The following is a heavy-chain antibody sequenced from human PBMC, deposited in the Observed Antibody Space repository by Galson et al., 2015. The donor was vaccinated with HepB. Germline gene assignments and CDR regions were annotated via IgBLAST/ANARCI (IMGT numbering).Heavy chain of an antibody. J-gene: IGHJ6*02. CDR1: GFTFSSYW. CDR2: INQDGSSK. D-gene: IGHD3-10*01. CDR3: ARRISLVRGIITKPDYYYGMDV. V-gene: IGHV3-7*03. Sequence: SLRLSCAASGFTFSSYWMNWVRQAPGKGLEWVAHINQDGSSKYYVDSVKGRFTISRDNAKDSVYLHLDSLRAKDTAVYYCARRISLVRGIITKPDYYYGMDVWGQGTTVTVAS.